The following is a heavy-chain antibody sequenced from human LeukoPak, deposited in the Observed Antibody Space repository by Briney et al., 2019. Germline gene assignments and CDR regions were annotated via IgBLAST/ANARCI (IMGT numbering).Heavy chain of an antibody. Sequence: GGSLRLSCAASGFTFSNAWMSWVRQAPGKGLEWVGRIKSKTDGGTTDYAAPVKGRFTISRDDSKNTLYLQMNSLKTEDTAVYYCTTGNFWSGYSHFDYWGQGTLVTVSS. J-gene: IGHJ4*02. D-gene: IGHD3-3*01. CDR3: TTGNFWSGYSHFDY. CDR2: IKSKTDGGTT. V-gene: IGHV3-15*01. CDR1: GFTFSNAW.